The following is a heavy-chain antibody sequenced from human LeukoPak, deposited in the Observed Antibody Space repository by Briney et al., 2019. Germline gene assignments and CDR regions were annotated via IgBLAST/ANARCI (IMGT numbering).Heavy chain of an antibody. CDR2: INHSGST. V-gene: IGHV4-34*01. J-gene: IGHJ5*02. CDR3: ARPRRGWGHFDP. CDR1: GGSFSGYY. Sequence: SETLSLTCAVYGGSFSGYYWSWIRQPPGKGLEWIGEINHSGSTNYNPSLKSRVTISVDTSKNQFSLKLSSVTAADTAVYYCARPRRGWGHFDPWGQGTLVTVPS. D-gene: IGHD1-14*01.